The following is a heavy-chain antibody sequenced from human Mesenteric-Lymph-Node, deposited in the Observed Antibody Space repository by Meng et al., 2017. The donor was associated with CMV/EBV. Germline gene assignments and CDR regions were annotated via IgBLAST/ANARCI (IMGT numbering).Heavy chain of an antibody. D-gene: IGHD6-13*01. J-gene: IGHJ4*02. CDR2: ISAYNGNT. CDR3: ARDPERIIAAAGTHYFDY. CDR1: YTFTSYG. V-gene: IGHV1-18*01. Sequence: YTFTSYGISWVRQAPGQGLEWMGWISAYNGNTNYAQKLQGRVTMTTDTSTSTAYMELRSLRSDDTAVYYCARDPERIIAAAGTHYFDYWGQGTLVTVSS.